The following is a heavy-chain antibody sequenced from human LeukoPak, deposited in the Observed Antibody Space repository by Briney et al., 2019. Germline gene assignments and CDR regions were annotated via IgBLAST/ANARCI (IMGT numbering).Heavy chain of an antibody. V-gene: IGHV3-33*01. CDR2: VWYDGTNI. D-gene: IGHD1-26*01. J-gene: IGHJ4*02. CDR1: GFTFSTYG. CDR3: ARGGYSGTYYFDY. Sequence: PGGSLRLSCAASGFTFSTYGMHWVRQAPGKGLEWVAVVWYDGTNIHYVDSVKGRFTISRDNSKSTLYLQMNSLTVEDTAVYYCARGGYSGTYYFDYWAQGTLVTASS.